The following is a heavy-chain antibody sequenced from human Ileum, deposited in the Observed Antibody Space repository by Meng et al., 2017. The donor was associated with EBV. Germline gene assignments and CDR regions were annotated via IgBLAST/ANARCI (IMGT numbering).Heavy chain of an antibody. CDR3: ARVNGDCFSTICYKGWFDP. Sequence: HVKRQEAGPGLVKPSQTLYLTWTVSGGSVSSGNNYWIWIRQPPGKGLEWIGYIYYSGRTYYNPSLESRVTMSVDTSKNQFSLNLNSVTAADTAVYYCARVNGDCFSTICYKGWFDPWGQGTLVTVSS. CDR2: IYYSGRT. V-gene: IGHV4-30-4*01. D-gene: IGHD2-2*02. J-gene: IGHJ5*02. CDR1: GGSVSSGNNY.